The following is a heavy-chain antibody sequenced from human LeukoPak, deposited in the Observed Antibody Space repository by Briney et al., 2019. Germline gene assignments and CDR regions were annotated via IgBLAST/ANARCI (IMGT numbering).Heavy chain of an antibody. D-gene: IGHD6-19*01. V-gene: IGHV4-59*01. Sequence: PSETLSLTCTVSGVSISSYYWSWIRQPPGKGLEWIGYIYYSGSTNYNPSLKSRVTISVDTSKNQFSLKLSSVTAADTAVYYCARGGSGWPYYFDYWGQGTLVTVSS. CDR1: GVSISSYY. CDR3: ARGGSGWPYYFDY. J-gene: IGHJ4*02. CDR2: IYYSGST.